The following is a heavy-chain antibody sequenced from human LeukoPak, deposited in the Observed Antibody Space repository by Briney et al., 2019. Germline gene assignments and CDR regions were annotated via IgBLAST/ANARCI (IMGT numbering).Heavy chain of an antibody. J-gene: IGHJ4*02. CDR1: GYTITVYY. CDR2: INPNSGGT. V-gene: IGHV1-2*06. Sequence: ASVTVSFKASGYTITVYYMHWVRQAPGQGLEWMGRINPNSGGTNSAQKFQGRITMTRDTSISTAYMELSGLRSADTAMYYCARDRGDDTVSYFDYWGQGTLVTVSS. CDR3: ARDRGDDTVSYFDY. D-gene: IGHD3-22*01.